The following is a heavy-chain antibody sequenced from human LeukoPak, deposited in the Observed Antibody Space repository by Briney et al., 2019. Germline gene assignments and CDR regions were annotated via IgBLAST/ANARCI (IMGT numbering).Heavy chain of an antibody. CDR1: GGSISSYY. CDR2: IYYSGST. J-gene: IGHJ6*04. CDR3: ARDRLVNSYYYYGMDV. D-gene: IGHD3-9*01. Sequence: SETLSLTCTVSGGSISSYYWSWIRQPPGKGLEWIGYIYYSGSTNYNPSLKSRVTISVDTSKNQFSLKLSSVTAADTAVYYCARDRLVNSYYYYGMDVWGKGTTVTVSS. V-gene: IGHV4-59*01.